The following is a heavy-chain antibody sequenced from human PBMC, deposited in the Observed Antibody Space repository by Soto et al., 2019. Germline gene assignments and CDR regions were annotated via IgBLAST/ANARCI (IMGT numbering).Heavy chain of an antibody. D-gene: IGHD6-13*01. CDR1: GYTFTSYG. CDR2: ISAYNGNT. J-gene: IGHJ4*02. Sequence: QVQLVQSGAEVKKPGASVKVSCKASGYTFTSYGISWVRQAPGQRVERMGRISAYNGNTNYVQKRQGRVTMTTNTATCRVYMELWSLRPDATAMYYCARDHIAAADGDAPFDYWGQGTLVTVSS. V-gene: IGHV1-18*01. CDR3: ARDHIAAADGDAPFDY.